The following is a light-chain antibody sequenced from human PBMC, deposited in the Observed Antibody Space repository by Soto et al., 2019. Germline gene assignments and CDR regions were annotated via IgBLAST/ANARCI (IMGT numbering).Light chain of an antibody. CDR2: GAS. CDR3: QQYSDWPPLT. J-gene: IGKJ4*01. V-gene: IGKV3-15*01. Sequence: EIVMTQSPATLSVSPGERVTLSCRASQSVSSNLAWYQQKPGQAPRLLIHGASTRATGIPARFSGSGSGTEFTLTISRLQSEDSAVYYGQQYSDWPPLTFGGGTKVEIK. CDR1: QSVSSN.